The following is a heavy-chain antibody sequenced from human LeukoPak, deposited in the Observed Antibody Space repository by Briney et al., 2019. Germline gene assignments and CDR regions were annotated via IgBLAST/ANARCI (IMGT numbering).Heavy chain of an antibody. D-gene: IGHD1-26*01. V-gene: IGHV3-74*01. J-gene: IGHJ4*02. Sequence: GGSLRLSCAASGFTFSSYWMHWVRQAPGKGLVWVSRIDTDGSNTGYADSVKGRFTISRDNAKNTVYLQINSLRAEDTALYYCARAXXDXSGRDYWGQGTLVTVSS. CDR1: GFTFSSYW. CDR3: ARAXXDXSGRDY. CDR2: IDTDGSNT.